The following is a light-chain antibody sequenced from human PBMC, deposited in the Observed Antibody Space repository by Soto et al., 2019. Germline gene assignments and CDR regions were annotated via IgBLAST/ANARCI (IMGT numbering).Light chain of an antibody. CDR3: SSFASSNTWV. J-gene: IGLJ3*02. V-gene: IGLV2-8*01. Sequence: QSALTQPPSASGSPGQSVTISCTGTSSDVGAYNYVSWYQQHAGKAPKLVIYEVTKRPSGVPDRFPGSKSASTASLTVSGLQAEDEADYYCSSFASSNTWVFGGGTKLTVL. CDR1: SSDVGAYNY. CDR2: EVT.